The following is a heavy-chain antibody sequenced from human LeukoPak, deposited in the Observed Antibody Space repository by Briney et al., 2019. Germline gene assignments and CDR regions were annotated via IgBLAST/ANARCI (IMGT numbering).Heavy chain of an antibody. D-gene: IGHD3-10*01. J-gene: IGHJ6*02. Sequence: SETLSLTCTVSGGSISSCYWSWIRQPPGKGLEWIGYIYYSGSTNYNPSLKSRVTISVDTSKNQFSLKLSSVTAADTAVYYCARGWFGEYDYYYYGMDVWGQGTTVTVSS. CDR1: GGSISSCY. CDR2: IYYSGST. V-gene: IGHV4-59*01. CDR3: ARGWFGEYDYYYYGMDV.